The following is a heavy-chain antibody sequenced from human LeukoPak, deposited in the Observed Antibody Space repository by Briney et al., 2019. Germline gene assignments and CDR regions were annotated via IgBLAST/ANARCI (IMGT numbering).Heavy chain of an antibody. CDR1: GGSISSSSYY. CDR3: ARDKRTYDFFDY. V-gene: IGHV4-39*07. J-gene: IGHJ4*02. D-gene: IGHD3-3*01. CDR2: IYYSGST. Sequence: SETLSLTCTVSGGSISSSSYYWGWIRQPPGKGLEWIGSIYYSGSTYYNPSLKSRLTMSVDTSKNQFSLKLSSVTAADTAVYYCARDKRTYDFFDYWGQGTLVTVSS.